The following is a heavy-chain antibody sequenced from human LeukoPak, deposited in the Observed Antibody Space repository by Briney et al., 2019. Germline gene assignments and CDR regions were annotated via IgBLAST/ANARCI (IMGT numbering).Heavy chain of an antibody. J-gene: IGHJ5*01. CDR2: MNIDGSVR. D-gene: IGHD3-3*02. V-gene: IGHV3-74*01. CDR3: ARVYISSTWFDF. Sequence: GGSQRLSCTASGFTLNKYWMHWVRQAPGKGLVWVSRMNIDGSVRNHADPVKGRFTISRDNAKNTLFLQMNSLRAEDTAVYYCARVYISSTWFDFWGQGTLVTVSS. CDR1: GFTLNKYW.